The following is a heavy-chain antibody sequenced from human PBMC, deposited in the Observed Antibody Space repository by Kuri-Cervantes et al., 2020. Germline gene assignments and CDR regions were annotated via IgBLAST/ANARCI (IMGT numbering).Heavy chain of an antibody. CDR2: IYSWGST. D-gene: IGHD3-10*01. Sequence: LALTCSASGFTVSSNYMSWVRQAPGKGLEWVSVIYSWGSTYYADPVKRRFTISRDNSKNTQDLQMNSLRAEDTAVYDCSKDPSSNYPNRGFDYWGQGILVTVSS. J-gene: IGHJ4*02. CDR3: SKDPSSNYPNRGFDY. V-gene: IGHV3-53*01. CDR1: GFTVSSNY.